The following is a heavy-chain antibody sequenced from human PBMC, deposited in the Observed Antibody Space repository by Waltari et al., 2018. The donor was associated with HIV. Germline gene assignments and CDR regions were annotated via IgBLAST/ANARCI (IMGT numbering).Heavy chain of an antibody. D-gene: IGHD3-22*01. Sequence: EVQLVESGGGLIQPGGSLRLSCAASGFTVSSNYMSWVRQAPGKGLGWVSVIYSGGSKYYADSVKGRFTISRDNSKNTLYLQMNSLRAEDTAVYYCARGSDSSGYYLDYWGQGTLVTVSS. J-gene: IGHJ4*02. V-gene: IGHV3-53*01. CDR3: ARGSDSSGYYLDY. CDR1: GFTVSSNY. CDR2: IYSGGSK.